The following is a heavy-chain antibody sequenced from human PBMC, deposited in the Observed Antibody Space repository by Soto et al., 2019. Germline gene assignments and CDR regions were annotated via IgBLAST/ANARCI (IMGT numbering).Heavy chain of an antibody. Sequence: EVQLVESGGGLVQPGGSLRLSCEATGFTFSTYAMSWVRQAPGKGLEWVSVISGSGGSTYYADSVKGRFTISRDNSKNTLYLQMNSLRAEDTAVYYCAKRLAGGQVGFYGMDVWGQGTTVTVSS. CDR2: ISGSGGST. V-gene: IGHV3-23*04. J-gene: IGHJ6*02. D-gene: IGHD6-13*01. CDR1: GFTFSTYA. CDR3: AKRLAGGQVGFYGMDV.